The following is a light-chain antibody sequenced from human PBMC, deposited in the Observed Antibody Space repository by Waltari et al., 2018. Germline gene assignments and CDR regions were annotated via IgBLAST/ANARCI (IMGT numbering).Light chain of an antibody. V-gene: IGKV3-20*01. CDR2: GAS. J-gene: IGKJ2*01. CDR3: QQYGSSVMYT. CDR1: QSLTKKY. Sequence: VLTQSPGTLSLSPGERATLSCRASQSLTKKYLAWYQQKPGQAPRRLIYGASSRAAGIPDRFSGSGSGTDFTLTINRLEPEDFAVYYCQQYGSSVMYTFGQGTKLEIK.